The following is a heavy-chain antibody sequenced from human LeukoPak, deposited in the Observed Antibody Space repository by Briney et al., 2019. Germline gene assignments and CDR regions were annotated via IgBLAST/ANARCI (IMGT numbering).Heavy chain of an antibody. CDR2: ISSSSSYI. CDR3: ARDSDYGEAYYGMDV. D-gene: IGHD4-17*01. V-gene: IGHV3-21*01. Sequence: GGSLRLSCAASGFTFSSYAMSWVRQAPGKGLEWVSSISSSSSYIYYADSVKGRFTISRDNAKNSLYLQMNSLRAEDTAVYYCARDSDYGEAYYGMDVWGQGTTVTVSS. CDR1: GFTFSSYA. J-gene: IGHJ6*02.